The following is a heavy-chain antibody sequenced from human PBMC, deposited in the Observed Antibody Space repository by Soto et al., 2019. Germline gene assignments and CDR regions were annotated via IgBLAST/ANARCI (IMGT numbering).Heavy chain of an antibody. Sequence: QVPLVQSGTEVKKPGASVKVSCKASGYTFTGYYMHWVRQAPGQGLEWMGWINPNSGGTNYAQKFQGWVTMTRDTSISTAYMELSRLTSDDTAVYYCARDRSGGPAGGMDVWGQGTTVTVSS. CDR3: ARDRSGGPAGGMDV. CDR2: INPNSGGT. CDR1: GYTFTGYY. D-gene: IGHD2-15*01. J-gene: IGHJ6*02. V-gene: IGHV1-2*04.